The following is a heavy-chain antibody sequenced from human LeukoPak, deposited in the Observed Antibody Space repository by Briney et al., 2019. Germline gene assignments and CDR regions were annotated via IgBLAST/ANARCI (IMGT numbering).Heavy chain of an antibody. CDR2: IYPGGST. D-gene: IGHD4-11*01. V-gene: IGHV3-66*01. Sequence: PGESLRLSCAASGFIVSNNHMSWVRQAPGKGLEWVSIIYPGGSTYYADSVKGRFTISRDNSKNTLYLQMNSLRAEDTAVYYCARDRTGQQLISRREYYYMDVWGKGTTVTISS. J-gene: IGHJ6*03. CDR1: GFIVSNNH. CDR3: ARDRTGQQLISRREYYYMDV.